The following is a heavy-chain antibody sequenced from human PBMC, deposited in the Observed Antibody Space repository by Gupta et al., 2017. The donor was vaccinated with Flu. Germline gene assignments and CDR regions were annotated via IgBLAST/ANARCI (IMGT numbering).Heavy chain of an antibody. CDR2: IKQDGSEK. V-gene: IGHV3-7*01. Sequence: VRQAPGKGLEWVANIKQDGSEKHYVDSVKGRFTISRDNAKNSLYLQMNSLRAEDTAVYYCARDRATWDTSGYFYWDYFDYWGQGALVTVSS. J-gene: IGHJ4*02. D-gene: IGHD3-22*01. CDR3: ARDRATWDTSGYFYWDYFDY.